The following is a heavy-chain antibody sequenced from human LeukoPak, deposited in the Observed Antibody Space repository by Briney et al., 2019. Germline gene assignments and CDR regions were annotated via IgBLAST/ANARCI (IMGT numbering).Heavy chain of an antibody. V-gene: IGHV3-13*01. Sequence: GGSLRLSCAASGFTFSDYDMHWVRQATGKGLEWVSAIGTAGDTYYTGFVKGRFTISRENAKNSLYLQMNSLRAGDTAVYYCVRVAKERVGGVYYFDYWGQGTPVTVSS. D-gene: IGHD1-1*01. CDR1: GFTFSDYD. J-gene: IGHJ4*02. CDR2: IGTAGDT. CDR3: VRVAKERVGGVYYFDY.